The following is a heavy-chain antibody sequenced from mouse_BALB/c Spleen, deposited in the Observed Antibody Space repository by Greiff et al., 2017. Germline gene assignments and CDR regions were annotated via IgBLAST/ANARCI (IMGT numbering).Heavy chain of an antibody. CDR1: GYTFTSYW. CDR3: ARYYSDLYYDMDY. D-gene: IGHD2-13*01. Sequence: QVQLQQPGAELVKPGASVKLSCKASGYTFTSYWMHWVKQRPGQGLEWIGEINPSNGRTNYNEKFKSKATLTVDKSSSTAYMQLSSLTSEDSAVYYCARYYSDLYYDMDYWGQGTSVTVSS. J-gene: IGHJ4*01. V-gene: IGHV1S81*02. CDR2: INPSNGRT.